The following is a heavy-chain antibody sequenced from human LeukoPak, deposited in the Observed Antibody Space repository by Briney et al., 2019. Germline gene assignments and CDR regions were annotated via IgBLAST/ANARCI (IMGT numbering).Heavy chain of an antibody. CDR3: ARLFDWGSDHWYFDL. D-gene: IGHD3-9*01. Sequence: PSETLSLTCTVYGWSFIGYYSSGIRQPPNKGLYWIGEITRTGRINYNPALKGRVTMSLDTSKNQFSLELSSMTAADTAVYYCARLFDWGSDHWYFDLWGRGTLVTVSS. CDR2: ITRTGRI. V-gene: IGHV4-34*01. J-gene: IGHJ2*01. CDR1: GWSFIGYY.